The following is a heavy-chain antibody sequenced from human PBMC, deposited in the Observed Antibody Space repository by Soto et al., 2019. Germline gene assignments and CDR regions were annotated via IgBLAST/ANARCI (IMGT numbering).Heavy chain of an antibody. Sequence: SGPTLVNPTQTLTLTCTFSGFSLSSIGVAVGWIRQPPGKALEWLALLYWNDDRRYSPSLKSRLTITKDTSKNQVVLTMTNMGPADTATYYCAHSASVPCCYYFDSWGQGTLVTVSS. J-gene: IGHJ4*02. V-gene: IGHV2-5*01. CDR3: AHSASVPCCYYFDS. CDR2: LYWNDDR. D-gene: IGHD1-26*01. CDR1: GFSLSSIGVA.